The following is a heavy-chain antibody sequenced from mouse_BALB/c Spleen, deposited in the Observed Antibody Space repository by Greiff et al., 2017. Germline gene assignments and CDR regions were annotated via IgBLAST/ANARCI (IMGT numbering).Heavy chain of an antibody. CDR1: GYAFSSYW. CDR2: IYPGDGDT. V-gene: IGHV1-80*01. CDR3: ARYDGNYYFDY. D-gene: IGHD2-3*01. Sequence: VQLVESGAELVRPGSSVKISCKASGYAFSSYWMNWVKQRPGQGLEWIGQIYPGDGDTNYNGKFKGKATLTADKSSSTAYMQLSSLTSEDSAVYFCARYDGNYYFDYWGQGTTLTVSS. J-gene: IGHJ2*01.